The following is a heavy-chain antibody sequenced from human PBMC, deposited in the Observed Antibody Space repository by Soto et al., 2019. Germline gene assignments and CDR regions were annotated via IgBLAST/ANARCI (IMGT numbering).Heavy chain of an antibody. CDR1: GXSISXXGYY. CDR2: IYYSGST. CDR3: XXXPLL. J-gene: IGHJ4*02. V-gene: IGHV4-31*01. D-gene: IGHD1-26*01. Sequence: QVQLQESGPGLVKPSQTLSLTCTVSGXSISXXGYYXXWIRQHPGKGLEWIGYIYYSGSTYYNPSLXXXXXXXXXXXXXXXXXXXXXXXXXXTAVXXXXXXPLLWGQGTLVTVSS.